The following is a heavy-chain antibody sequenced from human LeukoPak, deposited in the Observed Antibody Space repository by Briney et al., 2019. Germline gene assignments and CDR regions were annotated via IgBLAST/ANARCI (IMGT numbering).Heavy chain of an antibody. J-gene: IGHJ4*02. CDR2: IKQDGSEK. CDR3: ASGLELDY. Sequence: GGSLRLSCVVSGFTFSNYAMRWVRQAPGKGLEWVANIKQDGSEKNYVDSVKGRFTISRDNAKNSLYLQMNSLRAEDTAVYYCASGLELDYWGQGTLVTVSS. V-gene: IGHV3-7*03. CDR1: GFTFSNYA.